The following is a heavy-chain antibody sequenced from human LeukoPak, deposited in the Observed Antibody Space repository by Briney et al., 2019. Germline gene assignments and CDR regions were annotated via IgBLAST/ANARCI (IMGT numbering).Heavy chain of an antibody. Sequence: GGSLRLSCAASGFTFSSYSMNWVRQAPGKGLEWVSSISSSSSYIYYADSVKGRFTISRDNSKSTLYLQMNSLRAEDTAVYYCAKAIFGVVIGDYWGQGTLVTVSS. D-gene: IGHD3-3*01. V-gene: IGHV3-21*04. CDR1: GFTFSSYS. CDR3: AKAIFGVVIGDY. CDR2: ISSSSSYI. J-gene: IGHJ4*02.